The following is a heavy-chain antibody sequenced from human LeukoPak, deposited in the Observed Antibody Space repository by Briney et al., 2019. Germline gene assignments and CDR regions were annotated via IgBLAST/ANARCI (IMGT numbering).Heavy chain of an antibody. CDR1: GYTFTSYG. Sequence: ASAKVSCKASGYTFTSYGISWVRQAPGQGLEWMGWISAYNGNTNYAQKLQGRVTMTTDTSTSTAYMELRSLRSDDTAVYYCARDIIAAAAPEGYFDYWGQGTLVTVSS. V-gene: IGHV1-18*01. D-gene: IGHD6-13*01. CDR2: ISAYNGNT. CDR3: ARDIIAAAAPEGYFDY. J-gene: IGHJ4*02.